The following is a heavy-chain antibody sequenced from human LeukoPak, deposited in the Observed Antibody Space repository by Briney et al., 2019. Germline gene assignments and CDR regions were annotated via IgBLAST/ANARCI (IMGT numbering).Heavy chain of an antibody. CDR1: GFTFSSYA. Sequence: GGSLRLSCAASGFTFSSYAMHWVRQAPGKRLEWVAVISYDGSNKYYADSVKGRFTIPRDNSKNTLYLQMNSLRAEDTAVYYCANFERTVAGPYNWFDPWGQGTLVTVSS. CDR2: ISYDGSNK. J-gene: IGHJ5*02. D-gene: IGHD6-19*01. V-gene: IGHV3-30-3*01. CDR3: ANFERTVAGPYNWFDP.